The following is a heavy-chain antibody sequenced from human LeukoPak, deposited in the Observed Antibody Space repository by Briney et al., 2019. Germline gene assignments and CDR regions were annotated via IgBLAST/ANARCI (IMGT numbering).Heavy chain of an antibody. CDR2: IKQDGSEK. CDR1: GFTFNTYS. V-gene: IGHV3-7*01. Sequence: GGSLRLSCAASGFTFNTYSMSWVRQAPGEGLEWVANIKQDGSEKYYVDSVKGRFTISRDNAKNSLYLQMNSLRAEDTAVYYCARGPTRANSTDYWGQGALVTVSS. J-gene: IGHJ4*02. CDR3: ARGPTRANSTDY. D-gene: IGHD2/OR15-2a*01.